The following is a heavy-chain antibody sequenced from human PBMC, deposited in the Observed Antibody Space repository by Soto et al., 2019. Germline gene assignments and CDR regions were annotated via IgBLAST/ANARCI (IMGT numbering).Heavy chain of an antibody. CDR3: ASYVWGSYRYTNCGNGMEV. CDR2: IYYSGRT. J-gene: IGHJ6*02. Sequence: QLQLQESGPGLVKPSETLSLTCTVSGGSISSSSYYWGWIRQPPGKGLEWIGSIYYSGRTYYNPSRKSRVTISVDTAKNQFSLKLSSVTAADTAVYYCASYVWGSYRYTNCGNGMEVWGQGTTVTVSS. V-gene: IGHV4-39*01. D-gene: IGHD3-16*02. CDR1: GGSISSSSYY.